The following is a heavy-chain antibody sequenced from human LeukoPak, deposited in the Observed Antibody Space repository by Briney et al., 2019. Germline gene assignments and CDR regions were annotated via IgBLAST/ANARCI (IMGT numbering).Heavy chain of an antibody. CDR3: AKAYSSGWYGYFDY. V-gene: IGHV3-9*03. Sequence: PGGSLRLSCAASGFTFVDYAMHWVRQAPGKGLEWVSGISWNSGSIGYADSVKGRFTISRDNAKNSLYLQMNSLRAEDMALYYCAKAYSSGWYGYFDYWGQGTLVTVSS. D-gene: IGHD6-19*01. CDR1: GFTFVDYA. CDR2: ISWNSGSI. J-gene: IGHJ4*02.